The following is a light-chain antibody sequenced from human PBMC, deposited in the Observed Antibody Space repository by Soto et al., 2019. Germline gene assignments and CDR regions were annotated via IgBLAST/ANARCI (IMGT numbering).Light chain of an antibody. CDR3: QSYDSGVTGSV. J-gene: IGLJ1*01. V-gene: IGLV1-40*01. Sequence: QSVLTQPPSVSGAPGQTVTISCTGSSSNIGAGVDVHWYQQVPGTAPKLVLYSNTARPSGFPDRFSGSRSGSSGSLSITGRQPEDEADYDCQSYDSGVTGSVFGTGTKVTVL. CDR1: SSNIGAGVD. CDR2: SNT.